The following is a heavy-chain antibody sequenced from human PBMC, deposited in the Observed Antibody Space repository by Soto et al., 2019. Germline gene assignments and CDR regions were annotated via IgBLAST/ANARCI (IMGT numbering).Heavy chain of an antibody. CDR2: ISHSGST. D-gene: IGHD3-22*01. Sequence: SETLSLTCLVSAGSISSSNWWSWVRQPPGKGLEWIAEISHSGSTNYNPSLKSRVTISVDKSKNQFSLKLSSVTAADTAVYYCARDSRSYYDSSGRSYYYYGMDVWGQGTTVTVSS. CDR1: AGSISSSNW. CDR3: ARDSRSYYDSSGRSYYYYGMDV. V-gene: IGHV4-4*02. J-gene: IGHJ6*02.